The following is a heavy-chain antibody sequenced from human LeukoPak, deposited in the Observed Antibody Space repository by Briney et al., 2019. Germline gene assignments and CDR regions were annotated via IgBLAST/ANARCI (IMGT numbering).Heavy chain of an antibody. CDR3: AKGAGYCSSTSCLGAYYYGMDV. D-gene: IGHD2-2*01. CDR1: GFTLSSYA. CDR2: ISGSGGST. J-gene: IGHJ6*02. Sequence: GGSLRLSCAASGFTLSSYAMSWVRQAPGKGLEWVSAISGSGGSTYYADSVKGRFTISRDNSKNTLYLQMNSLRAEDTAVYYCAKGAGYCSSTSCLGAYYYGMDVWGQGTTVTVSS. V-gene: IGHV3-23*01.